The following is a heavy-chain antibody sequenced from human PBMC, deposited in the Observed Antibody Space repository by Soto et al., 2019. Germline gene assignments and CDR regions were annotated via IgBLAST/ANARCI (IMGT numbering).Heavy chain of an antibody. CDR2: IYHGGST. D-gene: IGHD3-10*01. V-gene: IGHV4-34*02. J-gene: IGHJ5*02. CDR1: GGSFSGYC. Sequence: QVPLQQWGAGLLKPSETLSLTCAVYGGSFSGYCWTWIRQPPGKGLGWIWEIYHGGSTNYNPYLKTRVTISVDTSKNQFSRQLTSLTAADTALYYCARGPSATVRGLFTAWGQGTLGSVSS. CDR3: ARGPSATVRGLFTA.